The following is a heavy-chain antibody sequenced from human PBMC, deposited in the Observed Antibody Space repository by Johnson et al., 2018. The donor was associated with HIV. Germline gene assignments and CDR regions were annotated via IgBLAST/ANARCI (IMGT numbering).Heavy chain of an antibody. D-gene: IGHD1-26*01. CDR1: GFTFSNAW. CDR3: TTIGVHSGGFDGDQSDAFDI. Sequence: VQLVESGGGLVKPGGSLRLSCAASGFTFSNAWMSWVRQAPGKGLEWVGRIKSKTDGGTTDYAAPVKGRFTISRDDSKNTLYLQMNSLKTEDTAVYYCTTIGVHSGGFDGDQSDAFDIWGQGTMVTVSS. CDR2: IKSKTDGGTT. J-gene: IGHJ3*02. V-gene: IGHV3-15*01.